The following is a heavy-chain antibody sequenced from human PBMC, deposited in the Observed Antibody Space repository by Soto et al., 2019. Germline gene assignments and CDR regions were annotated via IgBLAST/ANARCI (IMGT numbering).Heavy chain of an antibody. D-gene: IGHD3-16*01. V-gene: IGHV4-28*01. CDR2: MHYSGST. Sequence: SETLSLTCAVSGYSISSANWWGWIRQPPGKGLEWIGYMHYSGSTHYSPSLRSRVTLSADTSKNQFSPTLSSVTAVDTAVYYCVRYVSGSNARWFGPWGQGTLVTVSS. CDR1: GYSISSANW. CDR3: VRYVSGSNARWFGP. J-gene: IGHJ5*02.